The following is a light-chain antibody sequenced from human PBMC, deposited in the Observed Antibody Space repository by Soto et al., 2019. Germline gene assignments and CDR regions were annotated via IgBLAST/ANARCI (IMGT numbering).Light chain of an antibody. CDR1: QTISSW. CDR2: DAS. CDR3: QQYDSYSWT. J-gene: IGKJ1*01. Sequence: DIQMTQSPSTLSASVGDRVTITCRASQTISSWLAWYQQKAGKAPKVLIYDASNLESGVPSRFSGSGAGTEFTLTISSLQPDDFETYYCQQYDSYSWTFGKGPKVDIK. V-gene: IGKV1-5*01.